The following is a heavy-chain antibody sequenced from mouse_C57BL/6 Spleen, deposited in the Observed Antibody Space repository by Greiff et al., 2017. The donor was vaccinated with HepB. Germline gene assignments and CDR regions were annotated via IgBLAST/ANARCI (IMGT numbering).Heavy chain of an antibody. CDR3: ARDYYGRKYYFDY. Sequence: QVQLQQSGPELVKPGASVKISCKASGYAFSSSWMNWVKQRPGKGLEWIGRIYPGDGDTNYNGKFKGKATLTADKSSSTAYMQLSSLTSEDSAVYFCARDYYGRKYYFDYWGQGTTLTVSS. V-gene: IGHV1-82*01. CDR1: GYAFSSSW. CDR2: IYPGDGDT. D-gene: IGHD1-1*01. J-gene: IGHJ2*01.